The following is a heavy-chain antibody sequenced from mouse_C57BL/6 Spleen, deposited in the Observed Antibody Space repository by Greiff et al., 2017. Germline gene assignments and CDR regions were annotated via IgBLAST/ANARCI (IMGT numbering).Heavy chain of an antibody. Sequence: QVQLKQSGAELVMPGASVKLSCKASGYTFTSYWMHWVKQRPGQGLEWIGEIDPSDSYTNYNQKFKGKSTLTVDKSSSTAYMQLSSLTSEDSAVYYCARAPYYGSPSYYAMDYWGQGTSVTVSS. CDR1: GYTFTSYW. CDR2: IDPSDSYT. CDR3: ARAPYYGSPSYYAMDY. J-gene: IGHJ4*01. V-gene: IGHV1-69*01. D-gene: IGHD1-1*01.